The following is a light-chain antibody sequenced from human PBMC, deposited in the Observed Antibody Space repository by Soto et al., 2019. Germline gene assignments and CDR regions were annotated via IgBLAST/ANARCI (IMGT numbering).Light chain of an antibody. V-gene: IGLV2-11*01. CDR2: DVN. Sequence: QSALTQPPSVSGSPGQSVSISCTGTSNDVGAYNYVSWYQQHPGKAPKLMIFDVNRRPSGVPVRFSGSKSGNTASLTISGLQGEDEGDYYCCSLAGSYTVIFGGGTKVTVL. J-gene: IGLJ2*01. CDR3: CSLAGSYTVI. CDR1: SNDVGAYNY.